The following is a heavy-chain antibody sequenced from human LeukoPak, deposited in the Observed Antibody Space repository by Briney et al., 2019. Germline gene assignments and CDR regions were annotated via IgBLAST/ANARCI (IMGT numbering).Heavy chain of an antibody. J-gene: IGHJ4*02. D-gene: IGHD4-17*01. CDR1: GGSISSGDYY. V-gene: IGHV4-30-4*01. CDR3: ARGGSHDYGDYVYFY. CDR2: IYYSGST. Sequence: PSETLSLTRTDSGGSISSGDYYWSWIRQPPGKGLEWIGYIYYSGSTYYNPSLKSRVTISVDTSKNQFSLRLSSVTAADTAVYYCARGGSHDYGDYVYFYWGQGTLVTVSS.